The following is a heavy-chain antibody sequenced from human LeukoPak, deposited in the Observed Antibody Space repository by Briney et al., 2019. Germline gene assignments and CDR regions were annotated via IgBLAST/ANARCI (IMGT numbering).Heavy chain of an antibody. CDR2: INPSGGST. J-gene: IGHJ6*03. CDR1: GYTFTSYY. Sequence: ASVKVSCKASGYTFTSYYMHWVRQAPGQGLEWMGIINPSGGSTSYAQKFQGRVTMTRDMSTSTVYMELSSLRSEDTAVYYCARGAYCGGDCYSAGYYYYYYMDVWGKGTTVTVSS. D-gene: IGHD2-21*02. V-gene: IGHV1-46*01. CDR3: ARGAYCGGDCYSAGYYYYYYMDV.